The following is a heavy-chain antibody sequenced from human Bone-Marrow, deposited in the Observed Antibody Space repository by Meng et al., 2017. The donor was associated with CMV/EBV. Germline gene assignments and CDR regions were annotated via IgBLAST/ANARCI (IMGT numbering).Heavy chain of an antibody. CDR1: GYTLTCYS. J-gene: IGHJ4*02. D-gene: IGHD2-15*01. V-gene: IGHV1-2*02. CDR3: ARDLGGYCTGGSCL. Sequence: QVHVVYSGAEVTKPRATVMVPCKTYGYTLTCYSMHWVRQDPGQGVEWMGWINPNSGGTNYAQKFLGRVTMTRETSISTAYMELSRLRSDDTAVYYCARDLGGYCTGGSCLWGQGTLVTVSS. CDR2: INPNSGGT.